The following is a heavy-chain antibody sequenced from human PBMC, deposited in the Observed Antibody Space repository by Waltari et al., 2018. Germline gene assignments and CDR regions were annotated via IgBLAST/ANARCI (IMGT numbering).Heavy chain of an antibody. CDR2: INHSGRT. CDR1: GGSFSGYY. Sequence: QVQLQQWGAGLLKPSKTLSLTCAVYGGSFSGYYWSWIRQPPGKGLEWIGEINHSGRTNNNPSLKSRVTISVDTSKNQFSLKLSSVTAADTAVYYCARHGAVETIDYWGQGTLVTVSS. D-gene: IGHD6-19*01. CDR3: ARHGAVETIDY. V-gene: IGHV4-34*01. J-gene: IGHJ4*02.